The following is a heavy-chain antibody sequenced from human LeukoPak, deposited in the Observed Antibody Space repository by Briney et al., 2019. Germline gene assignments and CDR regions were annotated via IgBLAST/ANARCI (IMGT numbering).Heavy chain of an antibody. D-gene: IGHD3-10*01. V-gene: IGHV4-34*01. J-gene: IGHJ4*02. CDR3: AKDRLELWFGGRSDYFDY. CDR1: GGSFSGYY. Sequence: PSETLSLTCAVYGGSFSGYYWSWIRQPPGKGLEWIGEINHSGSTNYNPSLKSRVTISVDTSKNQFSLKLSSVTAADTAVYYCAKDRLELWFGGRSDYFDYWGQGTLVTVSS. CDR2: INHSGST.